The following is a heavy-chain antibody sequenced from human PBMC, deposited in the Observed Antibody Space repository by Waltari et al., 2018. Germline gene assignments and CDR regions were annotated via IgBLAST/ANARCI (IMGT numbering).Heavy chain of an antibody. Sequence: EVQLLESGGGLIPPGGSLTLSCAASGSTFIHYAMNWIRQAPGKGLEWVSVIYSGGGAYYADSVKGRFTISRDNSKNTLYLQMSSLRLEDTAVYYCVKETAYGYYFDNWGQGTLVSVSS. D-gene: IGHD3-10*01. J-gene: IGHJ4*02. CDR2: IYSGGGA. CDR1: GSTFIHYA. CDR3: VKETAYGYYFDN. V-gene: IGHV3-23*03.